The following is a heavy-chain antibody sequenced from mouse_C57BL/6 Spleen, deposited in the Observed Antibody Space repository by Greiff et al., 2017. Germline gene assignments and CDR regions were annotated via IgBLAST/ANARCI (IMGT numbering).Heavy chain of an antibody. J-gene: IGHJ3*01. V-gene: IGHV1-4*01. Sequence: QVQLQQSGAELARPGASVKMSCKASGYTFTSYTMHWVKQRPGQGLEWIGYINPSSGYNKYNQKFKDKATLTADKSSRTAYMQLSSLTSEDSAVYYCARDYGSSYWFAYWGQGTLVTVSA. CDR1: GYTFTSYT. D-gene: IGHD1-1*01. CDR3: ARDYGSSYWFAY. CDR2: INPSSGYN.